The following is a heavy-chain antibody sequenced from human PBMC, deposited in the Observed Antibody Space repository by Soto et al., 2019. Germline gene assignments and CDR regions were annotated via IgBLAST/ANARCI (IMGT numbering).Heavy chain of an antibody. CDR3: AIFPSHGAFDS. Sequence: QVQLVESGGAVVQPGRSLRLSCAASGFTFSSHDLHWVRQAPGKGLEWVAHISNDGNRKYYADTVKGRFTISRDNSKNTRYLQMNSLSSEDTAVYYCAIFPSHGAFDSWGPGTLVTVFS. V-gene: IGHV3-30*03. D-gene: IGHD3-10*01. CDR1: GFTFSSHD. J-gene: IGHJ4*02. CDR2: ISNDGNRK.